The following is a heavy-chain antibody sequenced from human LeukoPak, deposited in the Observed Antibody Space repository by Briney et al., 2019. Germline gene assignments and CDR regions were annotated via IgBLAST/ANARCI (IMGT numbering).Heavy chain of an antibody. Sequence: TGGSLRLSCAASGFTFSSYSMNWVRQAPGKGLEWVSSISSSSSYIYYADSVKGRFTISRDNSKNTLYLQMNSLRAEDTAVYYCAKRLDPGWLHLPRDHSAAFDIWGQGTMVTVSS. V-gene: IGHV3-21*04. CDR1: GFTFSSYS. J-gene: IGHJ3*02. CDR2: ISSSSSYI. D-gene: IGHD5-24*01. CDR3: AKRLDPGWLHLPRDHSAAFDI.